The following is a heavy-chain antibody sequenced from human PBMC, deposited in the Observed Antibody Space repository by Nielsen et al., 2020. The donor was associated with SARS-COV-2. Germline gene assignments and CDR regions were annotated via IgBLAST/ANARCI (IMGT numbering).Heavy chain of an antibody. CDR1: GGSISSGGYY. J-gene: IGHJ6*02. Sequence: SETLSLTCTVSGGSISSGGYYWSWIRQHPGKGLEWIGYIYYSGSTYYNPSLKSRVTISVDTSKNQFSLKLSSVTAADTAVYYCARESWHDFWNGYFGSGGMDVWGQGTTVTVSS. D-gene: IGHD3-3*01. V-gene: IGHV4-31*03. CDR2: IYYSGST. CDR3: ARESWHDFWNGYFGSGGMDV.